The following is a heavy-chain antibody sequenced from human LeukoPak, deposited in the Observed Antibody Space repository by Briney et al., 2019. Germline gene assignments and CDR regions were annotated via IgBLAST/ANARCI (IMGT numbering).Heavy chain of an antibody. J-gene: IGHJ3*02. CDR2: ISYSGST. CDR3: AGALVVVSDAFDI. Sequence: SETLSLTCTVSSGSISSYLWSWIRQPPGKGLEWIGYISYSGSTNYNPSLKSRVTISVDTSKNQFSLKLSSVTAADTAVYYCAGALVVVSDAFDIWGQGTMVTVSS. V-gene: IGHV4-59*01. CDR1: SGSISSYL. D-gene: IGHD3-22*01.